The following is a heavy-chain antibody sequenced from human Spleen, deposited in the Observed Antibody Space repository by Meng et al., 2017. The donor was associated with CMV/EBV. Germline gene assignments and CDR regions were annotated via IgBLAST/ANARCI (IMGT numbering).Heavy chain of an antibody. D-gene: IGHD3-22*01. CDR2: IKQDGGEQ. CDR3: ARARRGIVAGLDY. CDR1: GFTFSSYA. Sequence: GESLKISCAASGFTFSSYAMHWVRQAPGKGLEWVANIKQDGGEQYYVDSVKDRFTISRDNAKNSLFLQMNSLRVEDTAVYYCARARRGIVAGLDYWGQGTLVTVSS. V-gene: IGHV3-7*01. J-gene: IGHJ4*02.